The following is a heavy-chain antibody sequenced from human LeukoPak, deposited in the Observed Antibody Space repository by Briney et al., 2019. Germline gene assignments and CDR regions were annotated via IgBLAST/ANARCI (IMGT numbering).Heavy chain of an antibody. J-gene: IGHJ4*02. CDR2: IYHSGST. CDR1: GYSINSGFY. Sequence: SETLSLTCTVSGYSINSGFYWGWIRQPPGKGLEWIGSIYHSGSTHYKSSLKRRVTISVDTSKNQLSLTLTSVTAADTAVYYCARGVGLTQGGAFDFWGQGTLVTVSS. CDR3: ARGVGLTQGGAFDF. D-gene: IGHD3-16*01. V-gene: IGHV4-38-2*02.